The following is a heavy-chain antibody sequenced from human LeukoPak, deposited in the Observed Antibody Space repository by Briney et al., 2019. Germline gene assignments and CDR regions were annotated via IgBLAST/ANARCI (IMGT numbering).Heavy chain of an antibody. V-gene: IGHV3-13*01. CDR2: IGTAGDT. J-gene: IGHJ3*02. D-gene: IGHD3-22*01. Sequence: GSLRLSCAASGFTYSSYDMHWVRQATGKGLEWVSAIGTAGDTYYPGSVKGRFTISRENAKNSLYLQMNSLRAGDTAVYYCARGTNWYYDSSGYYANDAFDIWGQGTMVTVSS. CDR1: GFTYSSYD. CDR3: ARGTNWYYDSSGYYANDAFDI.